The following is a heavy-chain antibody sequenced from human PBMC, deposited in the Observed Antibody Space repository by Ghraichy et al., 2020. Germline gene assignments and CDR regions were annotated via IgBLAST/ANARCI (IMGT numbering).Heavy chain of an antibody. J-gene: IGHJ4*02. D-gene: IGHD2-15*01. CDR2: ISAYNGNT. V-gene: IGHV1-18*01. CDR3: ARDDVVVVAATPFDY. Sequence: RMGWISAYNGNTNYAQKLQGRVTMTTDTSTSTAYMELRSLRSDDTAVYYCARDDVVVVAATPFDYWGQGT.